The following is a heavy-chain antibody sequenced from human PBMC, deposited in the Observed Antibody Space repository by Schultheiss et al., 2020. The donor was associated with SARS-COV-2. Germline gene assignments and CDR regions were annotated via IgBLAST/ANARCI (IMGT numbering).Heavy chain of an antibody. CDR2: ISYDGSNK. Sequence: GGSLRLSCAASGFTFSSYAMHWVRQAPGKGLEWVAVISYDGSNKYYADSVKGRFTISRDNSKNTLYLQMNSLRAEDTAVYYCARGGPYSSSWCEKYGMDVWGQGTTVTVSS. D-gene: IGHD6-13*01. J-gene: IGHJ6*02. CDR1: GFTFSSYA. V-gene: IGHV3-30*04. CDR3: ARGGPYSSSWCEKYGMDV.